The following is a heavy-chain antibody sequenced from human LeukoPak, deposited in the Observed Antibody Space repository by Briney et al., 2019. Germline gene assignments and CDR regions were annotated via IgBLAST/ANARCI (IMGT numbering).Heavy chain of an antibody. CDR1: GFTFSSYG. D-gene: IGHD4-17*01. CDR3: AKEFDGDSFDY. Sequence: PRRSLRLSCAASGFTFSSYGMHWVRQAPGKGLEWVAVISYDGSNKYYADSVKGRFTISRDNSKNTLYLQMNSLRAEDTAVYYCAKEFDGDSFDYWGQGTLVTVS. CDR2: ISYDGSNK. V-gene: IGHV3-30*18. J-gene: IGHJ4*02.